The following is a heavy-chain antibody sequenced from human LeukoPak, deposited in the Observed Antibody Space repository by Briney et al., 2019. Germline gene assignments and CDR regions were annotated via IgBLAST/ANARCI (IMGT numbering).Heavy chain of an antibody. CDR3: ARGRERGSSSSFTDY. Sequence: PGGSLRLSCAASGFTFSSYGMHWVRQAPGKGLEWVAFIQYDGSNKYYADSVKGRFTISRDNSKNTLYLQMNSLRTEDTAVYYCARGRERGSSSSFTDYWGQGTLVIVSS. CDR2: IQYDGSNK. V-gene: IGHV3-30*02. J-gene: IGHJ4*02. CDR1: GFTFSSYG. D-gene: IGHD6-6*01.